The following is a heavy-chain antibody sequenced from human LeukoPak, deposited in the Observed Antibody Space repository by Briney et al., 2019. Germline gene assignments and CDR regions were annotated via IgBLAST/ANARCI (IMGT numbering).Heavy chain of an antibody. CDR1: GYTFTSYG. V-gene: IGHV1-18*01. J-gene: IGHJ4*02. D-gene: IGHD6-13*01. CDR3: GGAGTAGGGGGDY. Sequence: GASVKVSCKASGYTFTSYGISWVRQAPGQGLEWMGWISAYNGNTNYAQKLQGRVTMTTDTSTSTAYMELRSLRSDAPAWFYCGGAGTAGGGGGDYWGQGTLVTVSS. CDR2: ISAYNGNT.